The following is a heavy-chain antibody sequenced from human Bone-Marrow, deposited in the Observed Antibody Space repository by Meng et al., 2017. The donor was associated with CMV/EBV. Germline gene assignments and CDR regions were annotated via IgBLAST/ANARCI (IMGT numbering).Heavy chain of an antibody. D-gene: IGHD1-26*01. CDR3: AKRVSSVGAISD. CDR2: IYSGGSST. V-gene: IGHV3-23*03. CDR1: GFTFDDYG. Sequence: ETLSLTCAASGFTFDDYGMSWVRQVPGKGLEWVSVIYSGGSSTYYADSVKGRFTISRDNSKNTLYLQMNSLRAEDTAVYYCAKRVSSVGAISDWGQGTLVTVSS. J-gene: IGHJ4*02.